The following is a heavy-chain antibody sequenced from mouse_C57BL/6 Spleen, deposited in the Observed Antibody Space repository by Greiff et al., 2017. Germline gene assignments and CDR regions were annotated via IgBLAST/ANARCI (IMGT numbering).Heavy chain of an antibody. Sequence: VQLQESGPELVKPGASVKISCKASGYAFSSSWMNWVKQRPGKGLEWIGRIYPGDGDTNYNGKFKGKATLTADKSSSTAYMQLSSLTSEDSAVYFCAREVDYWGQGTSVTVSS. CDR1: GYAFSSSW. CDR3: AREVDY. V-gene: IGHV1-82*01. J-gene: IGHJ4*01. CDR2: IYPGDGDT.